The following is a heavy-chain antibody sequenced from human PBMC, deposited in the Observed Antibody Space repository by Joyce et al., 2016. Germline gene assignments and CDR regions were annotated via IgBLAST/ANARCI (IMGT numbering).Heavy chain of an antibody. CDR3: ARDVLTTVTKAYGY. V-gene: IGHV3-21*01. CDR1: GFLFSSYS. D-gene: IGHD4-11*01. J-gene: IGHJ4*02. Sequence: EVQLVESGGGLVKPGESLRLSCTASGFLFSSYSRTWVRQAAGKGLEWVSYISRDNTYIFHADSVKGRFTISRDNARNSLYLQMNSLRAEDTAVYYCARDVLTTVTKAYGYWGQGTLVAVSS. CDR2: ISRDNTYI.